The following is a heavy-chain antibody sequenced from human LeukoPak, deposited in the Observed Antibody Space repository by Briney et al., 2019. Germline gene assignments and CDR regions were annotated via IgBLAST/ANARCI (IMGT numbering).Heavy chain of an antibody. V-gene: IGHV3-21*01. CDR3: ARIASGDAYSSSWYYFDY. CDR2: ISSSSSYI. J-gene: IGHJ4*02. Sequence: PGGSLRLSCAASGFTFSSYSMNWVRQAPGKGLEWVSSISSSSSYIYYADSVKGRFTISRDNAKNSLYLQMNSLRAEDTAVYYWARIASGDAYSSSWYYFDYGGQGTLVTVSS. CDR1: GFTFSSYS. D-gene: IGHD6-13*01.